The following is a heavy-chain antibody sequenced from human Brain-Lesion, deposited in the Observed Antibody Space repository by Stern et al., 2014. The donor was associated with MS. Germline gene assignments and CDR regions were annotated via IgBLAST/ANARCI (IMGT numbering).Heavy chain of an antibody. CDR1: GTSINTLY. D-gene: IGHD3-16*01. CDR3: ARGGGRTYFDY. J-gene: IGHJ4*02. CDR2: VYYSGST. Sequence: QLQLQESGPGLVKPSETLSLTCTVSGTSINTLYWSWIRQSPGQGLEWIAWVYYSGSTNYNTSLKSRVTISIDTSTNQFSLKVNSVTAADTAVYYCARGGGRTYFDYWGQGTLVTVSS. V-gene: IGHV4-59*11.